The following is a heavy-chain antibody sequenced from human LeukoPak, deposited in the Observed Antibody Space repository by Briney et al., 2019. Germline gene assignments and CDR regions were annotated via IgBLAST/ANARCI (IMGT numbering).Heavy chain of an antibody. CDR2: IYYSGST. Sequence: SETLSLTCTVSGGSISSSSYYWGWIRQPPGKGLEWIGSIYYSGSTYYNPSLKSRVTISVDTSKNQFSLKLSSVTAADTAVYYCARDGRVGSGSSSDYWGQGTLVTVSS. CDR1: GGSISSSSYY. CDR3: ARDGRVGSGSSSDY. J-gene: IGHJ4*02. D-gene: IGHD3-10*01. V-gene: IGHV4-39*07.